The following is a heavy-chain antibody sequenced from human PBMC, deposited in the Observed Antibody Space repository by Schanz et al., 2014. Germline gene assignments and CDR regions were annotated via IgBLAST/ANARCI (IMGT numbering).Heavy chain of an antibody. J-gene: IGHJ6*02. Sequence: EVRLVESGGGLVQPGGSLRLSCEASEFTFSSYKMNWVRQAPGKGLEWVSTISASGGSKYYADSVKGRFTISRDNSENTLYLQMNSLSADDTAVFYCAKGMRYCSGGTCYDYYYYGLDVWGQGTTVTVSS. CDR2: ISASGGSK. CDR3: AKGMRYCSGGTCYDYYYYGLDV. D-gene: IGHD2-15*01. CDR1: EFTFSSYK. V-gene: IGHV3-23*04.